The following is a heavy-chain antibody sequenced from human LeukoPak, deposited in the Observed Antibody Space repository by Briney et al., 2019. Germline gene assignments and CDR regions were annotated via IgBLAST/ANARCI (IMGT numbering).Heavy chain of an antibody. CDR1: GYTFTSYD. D-gene: IGHD1-1*01. V-gene: IGHV1-8*01. CDR2: MNPNSGNT. Sequence: GASVKVSCKASGYTFTSYDINWVRQAPGQGLEWMGWMNPNSGNTGYAQKFQGRVTMTRNTSISTVYMELSSLRSEDTAVYYCAREGATTGIDPWGQGTLVTVSS. CDR3: AREGATTGIDP. J-gene: IGHJ5*02.